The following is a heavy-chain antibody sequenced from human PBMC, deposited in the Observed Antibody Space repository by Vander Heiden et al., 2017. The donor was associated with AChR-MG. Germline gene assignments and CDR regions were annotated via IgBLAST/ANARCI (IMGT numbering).Heavy chain of an antibody. CDR3: ARSYTPTYPLDY. J-gene: IGHJ4*02. CDR1: GFSFTSYA. V-gene: IGHV3-30-3*01. D-gene: IGHD1-1*01. Sequence: QVQLLESGGGVVQPGRSLRLSCSVSGFSFTSYAMHWVRQAPGKGLEWVTIISYDGTKKYYADSVKGRFTISRDNSKNTLYLQMNSLRAEDTAVYYCARSYTPTYPLDYWGQGTLVAVSS. CDR2: ISYDGTKK.